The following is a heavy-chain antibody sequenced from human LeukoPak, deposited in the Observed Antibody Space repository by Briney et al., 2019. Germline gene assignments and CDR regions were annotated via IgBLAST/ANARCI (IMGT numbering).Heavy chain of an antibody. V-gene: IGHV4-4*07. J-gene: IGHJ3*02. CDR3: ARVLFTEEDAFDI. CDR1: GGSISSYY. CDR2: IYSSASA. Sequence: MSSETLSLTCTVSGGSISSYYWSWIRQPAGKGLEWIGRIYSSASANYNPSLKSRVTMSLDTSKNQFSLNLTSVTAADTAVYYCARVLFTEEDAFDIWGQGTMVTVSS.